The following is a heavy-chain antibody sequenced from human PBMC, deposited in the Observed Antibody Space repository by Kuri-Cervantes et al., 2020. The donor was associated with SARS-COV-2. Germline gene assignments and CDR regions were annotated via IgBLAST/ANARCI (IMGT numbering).Heavy chain of an antibody. CDR2: ISSSSSYI. CDR1: GFTLSSYA. CDR3: ARAPQWVAGDDAFDI. V-gene: IGHV3-21*04. Sequence: GGSLRLSCAASGFTLSSYAMHWVRQAPGKGLEWVSSISSSSSYIYYADSVKGRFTISRDNAKNSLYLQMNSLRAEDTAVYYCARAPQWVAGDDAFDIWGQGTMVTVSS. D-gene: IGHD6-19*01. J-gene: IGHJ3*02.